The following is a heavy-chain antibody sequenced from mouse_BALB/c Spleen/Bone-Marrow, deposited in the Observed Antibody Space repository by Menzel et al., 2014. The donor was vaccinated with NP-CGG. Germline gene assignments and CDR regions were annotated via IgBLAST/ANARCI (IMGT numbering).Heavy chain of an antibody. D-gene: IGHD3-3*01. CDR1: GFTFTDYY. Sequence: EVNVVESGGGLVQPGGSLRLSCATSGFTFTDYYMNWARQPPGMALEWLGFIRNKANGYATDYSTSVKGRFTISRDNSQNILYLQMNTLRTEDSATYYCARDVGRLFFDVWGAGTTVTVSS. CDR3: ARDVGRLFFDV. CDR2: IRNKANGYAT. V-gene: IGHV7-3*02. J-gene: IGHJ1*01.